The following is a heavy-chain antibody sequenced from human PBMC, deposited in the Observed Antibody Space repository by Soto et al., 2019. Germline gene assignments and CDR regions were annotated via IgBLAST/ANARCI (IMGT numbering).Heavy chain of an antibody. Sequence: APGQGLEWMGWINPNSGGTNYAQKFQGWVTMTRDTSISTAYMELSRLRSDDTAVYYCARGGTVVTDVFDILGQGTMVTVSS. D-gene: IGHD2-15*01. J-gene: IGHJ3*02. V-gene: IGHV1-2*04. CDR2: INPNSGGT. CDR3: ARGGTVVTDVFDI.